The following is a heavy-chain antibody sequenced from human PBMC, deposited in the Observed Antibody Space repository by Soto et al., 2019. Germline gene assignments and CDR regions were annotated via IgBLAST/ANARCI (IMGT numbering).Heavy chain of an antibody. CDR1: GGTFSSYA. J-gene: IGHJ6*02. V-gene: IGHV1-69*01. CDR2: IIPIFGTA. CDR3: APPGGLGGFYYRPPPTSYYYYGMDV. D-gene: IGHD3-16*01. Sequence: QVQLVQSGAEVKKPGSSVKVSCKASGGTFSSYAISWVRQAPGQGLEWMGGIIPIFGTANYAQKFQGRVNITGEQSTGPGLLGVKRLGFGGTGVDFCAPPGGLGGFYYRPPPTSYYYYGMDVWGQGTTVTVSS.